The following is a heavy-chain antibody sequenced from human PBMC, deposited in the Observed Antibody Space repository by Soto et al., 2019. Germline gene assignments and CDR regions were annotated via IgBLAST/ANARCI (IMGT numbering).Heavy chain of an antibody. Sequence: GESLKISCKGSGSSFSNYWIGWVRQTPGKGLEWMGIIYPGDSETRYSPSFQGQVTISLDKSISTAYLQWSRLQASDTAMYYCARGLLVTAAIRSRDYYYYGLDVWGQGTTVPVSS. J-gene: IGHJ6*02. V-gene: IGHV5-51*01. CDR2: IYPGDSET. CDR1: GSSFSNYW. D-gene: IGHD2-2*02. CDR3: ARGLLVTAAIRSRDYYYYGLDV.